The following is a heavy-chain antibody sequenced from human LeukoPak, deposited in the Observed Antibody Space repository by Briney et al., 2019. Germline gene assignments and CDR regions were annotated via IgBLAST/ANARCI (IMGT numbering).Heavy chain of an antibody. CDR1: GFTVSSNY. J-gene: IGHJ4*02. Sequence: PGGSLRLSCAASGFTVSSNYMSWVRQAPGKGLEWVSAISGSGSNTYYAGSVKGRFTISRDNSKNTLYLQMNSLRAEDTAVYYCARGGTAVADDVDYWGQGTLVTVSS. CDR2: ISGSGSNT. CDR3: ARGGTAVADDVDY. D-gene: IGHD6-19*01. V-gene: IGHV3-23*01.